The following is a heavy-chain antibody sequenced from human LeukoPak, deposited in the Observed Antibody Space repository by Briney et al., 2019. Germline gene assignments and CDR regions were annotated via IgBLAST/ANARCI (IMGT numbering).Heavy chain of an antibody. CDR3: AASGDRGYPFRGFDY. CDR2: IYYSGST. CDR1: GGSISNYY. J-gene: IGHJ4*02. Sequence: PSETLSLTCTVSGGSISNYYWSWIRQPPGKGLEWIGYIYYSGSTNYNPSLKSRVTISVDTSKNQFSLKLSSVTAADTAVYYCAASGDRGYPFRGFDYWGQGTLVTVSS. V-gene: IGHV4-59*01. D-gene: IGHD3-22*01.